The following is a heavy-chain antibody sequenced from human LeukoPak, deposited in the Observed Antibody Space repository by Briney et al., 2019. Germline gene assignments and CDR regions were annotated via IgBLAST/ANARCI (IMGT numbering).Heavy chain of an antibody. Sequence: SETLSPTCTVSGGSISSGGYYWSWIRQHPGKGLEWVGYIYYSGSTYYNPSLKSRITISVDTSKNQFSLKLTSVTAADTAVYCCASLGPSGARNWGQGTLVTVSS. D-gene: IGHD6-6*01. CDR1: GGSISSGGYY. V-gene: IGHV4-31*03. CDR2: IYYSGST. CDR3: ASLGPSGARN. J-gene: IGHJ4*02.